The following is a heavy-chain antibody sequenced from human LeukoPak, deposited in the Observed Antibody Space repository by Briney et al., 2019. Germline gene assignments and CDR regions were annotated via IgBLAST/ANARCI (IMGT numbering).Heavy chain of an antibody. CDR1: GFTFSSYW. D-gene: IGHD5-12*01. J-gene: IGHJ4*02. CDR3: ARAVYSGYDYFDY. Sequence: GGSLRLSCAASGFTFSSYWMSWVRQAPGKGLEWVANIKQDGSEKYYVDSVKGRFTISRDNAKNTLYLQMNSLRAEDTAVYYCARAVYSGYDYFDYWGQGTLVTVSS. V-gene: IGHV3-7*01. CDR2: IKQDGSEK.